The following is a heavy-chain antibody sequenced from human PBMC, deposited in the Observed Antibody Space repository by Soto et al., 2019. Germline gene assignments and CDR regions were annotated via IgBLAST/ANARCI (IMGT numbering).Heavy chain of an antibody. D-gene: IGHD3-10*01. Sequence: EVQLLESGGGLVQPGGSLRLSCAASGFTFSSYAMSWVRQAPGKGLEWVSAISGSGGSTYYADSVKGRFTISRDNSKNTLYLQMNSLRAEDTAVYYCAKPRRKGMVRGAHYFDYWGQGTLVTVSS. V-gene: IGHV3-23*01. CDR3: AKPRRKGMVRGAHYFDY. CDR2: ISGSGGST. CDR1: GFTFSSYA. J-gene: IGHJ4*02.